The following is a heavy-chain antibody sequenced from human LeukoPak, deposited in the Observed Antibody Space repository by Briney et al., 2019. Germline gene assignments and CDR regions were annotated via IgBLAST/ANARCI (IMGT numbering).Heavy chain of an antibody. Sequence: GSLRLSCAASGFTFSGSAMHWVRQASGKGLEWVGRIRSKANSYATAYAASVKGRFTISRDDSKNTAYLQMNSLKTEDTAVYYCTRRGCSYGTNTLDYWGQGTLVTVSS. CDR1: GFTFSGSA. J-gene: IGHJ4*02. CDR2: IRSKANSYAT. V-gene: IGHV3-73*01. CDR3: TRRGCSYGTNTLDY. D-gene: IGHD5-18*01.